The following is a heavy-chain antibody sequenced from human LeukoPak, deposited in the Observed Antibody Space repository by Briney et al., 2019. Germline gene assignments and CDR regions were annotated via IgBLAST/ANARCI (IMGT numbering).Heavy chain of an antibody. J-gene: IGHJ3*02. CDR2: INPSGGST. Sequence: ASVKVSCKASGYTFTSYYMHWVRRAPGQGLEWMGIINPSGGSTSYAQKFQGRVTMTRDTSTSTVYMELRSLRSDDTALYYCARIGAGMSAARAFDIWGQGTMVTVSS. V-gene: IGHV1-46*01. CDR3: ARIGAGMSAARAFDI. D-gene: IGHD6-19*01. CDR1: GYTFTSYY.